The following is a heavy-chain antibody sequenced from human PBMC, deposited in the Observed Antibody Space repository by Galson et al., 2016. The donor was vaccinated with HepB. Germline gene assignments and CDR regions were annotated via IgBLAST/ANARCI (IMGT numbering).Heavy chain of an antibody. V-gene: IGHV4-34*01. Sequence: ETLSLTCGVYGASISGYCWSWIRQPPGKELDWIGEINHSGGTNHNPSLKSRVTISLDKSRNEFSLKLTSVTAADTAVYYCAPLGYCTAGTCYRVQWGQGHLVTVSS. J-gene: IGHJ4*02. CDR1: GASISGYC. CDR3: APLGYCTAGTCYRVQ. D-gene: IGHD2-8*02. CDR2: INHSGGT.